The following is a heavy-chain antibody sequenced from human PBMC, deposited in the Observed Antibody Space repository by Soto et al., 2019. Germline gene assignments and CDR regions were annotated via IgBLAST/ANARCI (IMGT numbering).Heavy chain of an antibody. CDR3: ARGDFDRSGNYNAGWFAP. V-gene: IGHV1-2*02. CDR1: GYTFTAYY. J-gene: IGHJ5*02. Sequence: QVQLVQSGAEVKKPGASVKVSCKASGYTFTAYYMHWLRQAPGQGLEWMGWINPNSGGTNYAQRFQGRVTVTNDTSISTTYMELSSLGSDYTAVYYCARGDFDRSGNYNAGWFAPWGHGTLVTVSS. CDR2: INPNSGGT. D-gene: IGHD3-22*01.